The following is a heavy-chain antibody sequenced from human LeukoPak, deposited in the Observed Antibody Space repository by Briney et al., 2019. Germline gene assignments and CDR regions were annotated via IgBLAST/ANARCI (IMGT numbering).Heavy chain of an antibody. D-gene: IGHD2-15*01. J-gene: IGHJ2*01. CDR1: GFTFSSYS. V-gene: IGHV3-23*01. Sequence: GGSLRLSCAASGFTFSSYSMNWVRQAPGKGLEWVSTISGSDGSTYYADSVKGRFTVSRDISKDTLYLQMNSLRAEDTAVYFCAKDGGNWYFDLWGRGTLVTVSS. CDR2: ISGSDGST. CDR3: AKDGGNWYFDL.